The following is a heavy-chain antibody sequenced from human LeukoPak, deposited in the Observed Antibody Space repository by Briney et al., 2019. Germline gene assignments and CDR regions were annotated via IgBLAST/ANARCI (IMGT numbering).Heavy chain of an antibody. CDR3: ARDLRYSSGWYFDAFDI. Sequence: GGSLRLSREASGFIFSTYNMNWVRQAPGKGLEWVSSVSSTGSYIYYADSVKGRFTISRDNAKNSLYLQMNSLRAEDTAVYYCARDLRYSSGWYFDAFDIWGQGTMVTVSS. J-gene: IGHJ3*02. D-gene: IGHD6-19*01. V-gene: IGHV3-21*01. CDR1: GFIFSTYN. CDR2: VSSTGSYI.